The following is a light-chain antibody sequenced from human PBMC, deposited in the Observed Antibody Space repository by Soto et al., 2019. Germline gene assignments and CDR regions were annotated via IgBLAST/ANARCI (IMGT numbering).Light chain of an antibody. Sequence: EIVLTQSPGTLSLSPGERATLSCRASQRVSSRYLAWYQQNPGQAPRLLIYGASSRATGIPDRFSGSGSGTEFTLTISSLQPEDFATYYCQQRNSYPITFGQGTRLEIK. CDR3: QQRNSYPIT. CDR1: QRVSSRY. V-gene: IGKV3D-20*02. CDR2: GAS. J-gene: IGKJ5*01.